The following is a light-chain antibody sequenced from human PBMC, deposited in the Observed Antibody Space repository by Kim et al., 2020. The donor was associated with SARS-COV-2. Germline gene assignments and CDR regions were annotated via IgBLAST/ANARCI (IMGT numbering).Light chain of an antibody. CDR2: QNF. CDR3: QAWDTNTGVI. Sequence: APGQTTTITYSGDTLGTGYDSWYQQRTGQSPVVIIYQNFKRPTGIPERFSGSNSGNTATLTIRGTQTEDEADYYCQAWDTNTGVIFGGGTQLTVL. V-gene: IGLV3-1*01. J-gene: IGLJ2*01. CDR1: TLGTGY.